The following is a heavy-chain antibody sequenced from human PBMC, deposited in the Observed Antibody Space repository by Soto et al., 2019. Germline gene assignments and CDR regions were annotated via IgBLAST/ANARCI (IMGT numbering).Heavy chain of an antibody. V-gene: IGHV1-18*01. J-gene: IGHJ4*02. CDR3: ARGKAAPGY. CDR2: ISAYNGNT. Sequence: GASVKVSCKASGYTFTSYGISWVRQAPGQGLERMGWISAYNGNTNYAQKFQGRVTITADESTSTAYMELSSLRSEDTAVYYCARGKAAPGYWGQGTLVTVSS. CDR1: GYTFTSYG. D-gene: IGHD6-13*01.